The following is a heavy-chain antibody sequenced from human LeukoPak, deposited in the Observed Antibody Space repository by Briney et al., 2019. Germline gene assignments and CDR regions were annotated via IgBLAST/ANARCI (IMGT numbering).Heavy chain of an antibody. Sequence: PGGSLRLSCAASGFTFSSYSMNWVRQAPGKGLEWVSYISSSSSTKYYADSVKGRFTISRDNAKNSLYLQMNSLRAEDTAVYYCASTQVGATHDGDDYFDYWGQGTLVTVSS. V-gene: IGHV3-48*01. D-gene: IGHD1-26*01. CDR3: ASTQVGATHDGDDYFDY. CDR2: ISSSSSTK. CDR1: GFTFSSYS. J-gene: IGHJ4*02.